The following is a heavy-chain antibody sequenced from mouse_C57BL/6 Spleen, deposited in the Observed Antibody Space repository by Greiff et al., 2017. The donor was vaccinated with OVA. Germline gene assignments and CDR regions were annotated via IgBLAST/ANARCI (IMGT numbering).Heavy chain of an antibody. CDR3: ARNIKDYGTYWYFDV. D-gene: IGHD1-1*01. CDR2: ISSGSSTI. Sequence: EVQLVASGGGLVKPGGSLKLSCAASGFTFSDYGMHWVRQAPEKGLEWVAYISSGSSTIYYADTVKGRFTISRDNAKNTLFLQMTSLRSEDTAMYYCARNIKDYGTYWYFDVWGTGTTVTVSS. CDR1: GFTFSDYG. J-gene: IGHJ1*03. V-gene: IGHV5-17*01.